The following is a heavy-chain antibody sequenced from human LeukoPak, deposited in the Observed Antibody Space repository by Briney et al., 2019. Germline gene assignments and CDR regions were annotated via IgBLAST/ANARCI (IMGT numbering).Heavy chain of an antibody. CDR3: ARVSNSNYYFDC. J-gene: IGHJ4*02. Sequence: GGSLRLSCTASGFTFSSYNMNWVRQTPGKGLEWLSYISGSSGTIYYADSVKGRFTISRDNAKNSLDLQMNSLRDEDTALYYCARVSNSNYYFDCWGQGTLVTVSS. V-gene: IGHV3-48*02. CDR2: ISGSSGTI. D-gene: IGHD1-7*01. CDR1: GFTFSSYN.